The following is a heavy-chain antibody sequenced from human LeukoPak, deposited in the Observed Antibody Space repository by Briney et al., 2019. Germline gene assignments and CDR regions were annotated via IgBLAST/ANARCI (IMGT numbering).Heavy chain of an antibody. D-gene: IGHD6-13*01. V-gene: IGHV4-61*02. CDR3: ASAEPRGIIWYPY. CDR1: GGSISSGNYY. CDR2: IHTSGNT. Sequence: SETLSLTCTVSGGSISSGNYYWTWIRQPAGKGLEWIGRIHTSGNTKYNPSLKSRVTMSVDKSKNQFSLKLSSVTAADTAVYYCASAEPRGIIWYPYWGQGTLVTVSS. J-gene: IGHJ4*02.